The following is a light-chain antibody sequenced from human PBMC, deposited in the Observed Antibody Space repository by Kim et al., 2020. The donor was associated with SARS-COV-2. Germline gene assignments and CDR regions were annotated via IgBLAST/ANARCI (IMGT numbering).Light chain of an antibody. CDR2: GAS. CDR3: QQYNNLIPLT. Sequence: EIVMTQSPATLSVSPGERATLSCRASQSVSSNLAWYQQNPGQAPRLLIYGASTRATGIPARFSGSGSGTVFTLTISSLQSEDLAVYYCQQYNNLIPLTFVGGSKVDIK. J-gene: IGKJ4*01. CDR1: QSVSSN. V-gene: IGKV3D-15*01.